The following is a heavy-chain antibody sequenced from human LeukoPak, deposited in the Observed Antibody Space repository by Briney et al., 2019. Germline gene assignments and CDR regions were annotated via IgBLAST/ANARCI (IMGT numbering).Heavy chain of an antibody. CDR2: IWYDGSNK. Sequence: QPGGSLRLSCAASGFTFSSYGMHWVRQAPGKGLEWVAVIWYDGSNKYYADSVKGRFTISRDNSKNTLYLQTNSLRAEDTAVYYCARSFAHGQWLFDYYFDYWGQGALVTVSS. D-gene: IGHD6-19*01. J-gene: IGHJ4*02. CDR3: ARSFAHGQWLFDYYFDY. V-gene: IGHV3-33*01. CDR1: GFTFSSYG.